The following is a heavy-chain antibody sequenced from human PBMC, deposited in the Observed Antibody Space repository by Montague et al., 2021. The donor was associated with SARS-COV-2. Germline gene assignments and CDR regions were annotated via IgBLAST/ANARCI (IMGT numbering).Heavy chain of an antibody. Sequence: TLSLTCTVSDGSISSDSYYWIRMRPPAGKGLEWIGRFSISGSNNYNLSLKSTLTIAVDKSKNQFSLKLMSAAAADTAVYYCARDIAVAGLFDYWGQGTLVTVSS. CDR2: FSISGSN. CDR3: ARDIAVAGLFDY. J-gene: IGHJ4*02. CDR1: DGSISSDSYY. D-gene: IGHD6-19*01. V-gene: IGHV4-61*02.